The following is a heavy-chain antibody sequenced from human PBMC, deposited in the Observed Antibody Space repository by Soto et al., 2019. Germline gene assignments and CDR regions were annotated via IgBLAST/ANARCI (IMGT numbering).Heavy chain of an antibody. CDR3: AREKLGAPLFDY. D-gene: IGHD3-16*01. Sequence: TSETLSLTCTVSGGSISSGDYYWSWIRQPPGKGLEWIGYIYYSGSTYYNPSLKSRVTISVDTSKNQFSLKLSSVTAADTAVYYCAREKLGAPLFDYWGQGTLVTVSS. J-gene: IGHJ4*02. CDR2: IYYSGST. CDR1: GGSISSGDYY. V-gene: IGHV4-30-4*01.